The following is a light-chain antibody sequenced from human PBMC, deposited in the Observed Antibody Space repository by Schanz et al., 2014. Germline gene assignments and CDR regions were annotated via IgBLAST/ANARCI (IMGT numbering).Light chain of an antibody. CDR2: DVS. CDR3: SSYTSSSTLVL. CDR1: SSDVGGYNF. J-gene: IGLJ2*01. Sequence: QSVLTQPASVSGSPGQSITISCTGTSSDVGGYNFVSWYQQHPGKAPKLMIYDVSNRPSGVSYRFSGSKSGNTASLTISGLQAEDEADYYCSSYTSSSTLVLFGGGTKLTVL. V-gene: IGLV2-14*01.